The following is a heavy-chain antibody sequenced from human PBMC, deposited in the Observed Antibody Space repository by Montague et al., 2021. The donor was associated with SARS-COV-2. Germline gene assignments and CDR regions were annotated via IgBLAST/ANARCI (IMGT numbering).Heavy chain of an antibody. CDR1: GDSVSSSDHY. V-gene: IGHV4-39*01. CDR2: VYYSGYT. D-gene: IGHD4-17*01. Sequence: SETLSLTCTVSGDSVSSSDHYWGWIRQPPGKGLEWLGNVYYSGYTYYNPSLKGRVTISIDASKNQFSLKLNSLTATDTAIYHCARRRLREDYFDFWGQGTLLTVSS. CDR3: ARRRLREDYFDF. J-gene: IGHJ4*02.